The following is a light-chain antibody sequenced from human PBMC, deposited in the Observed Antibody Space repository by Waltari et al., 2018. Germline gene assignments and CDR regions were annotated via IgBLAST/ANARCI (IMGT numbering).Light chain of an antibody. CDR3: CSYAGYYTIL. V-gene: IGLV2-11*01. CDR2: DVS. CDR1: SSDVGHYKY. Sequence: QSALTQPRSVSGSPGQSVTISCTGTSSDVGHYKYVSWYQQHPGKVPKVMIYDVSRRPSGVPDRFSGSKSGNTASLTISGLQADDEAEYYCCSYAGYYTILFGNGTTVTVL. J-gene: IGLJ1*01.